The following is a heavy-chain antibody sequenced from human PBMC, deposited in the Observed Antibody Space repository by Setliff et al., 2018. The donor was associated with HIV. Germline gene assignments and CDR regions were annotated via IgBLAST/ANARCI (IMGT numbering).Heavy chain of an antibody. CDR2: ISTYNGNT. Sequence: ASVKVSCKTSGYSFADYGITWVRQAPGQGLEWMGWISTYNGNTNYAQKLQGRVTMTSEISTRTAYMEVRSLRSDDTAVYYCARDGWDYYGSGTYPPLYYFDSWGQGTLVTVSS. J-gene: IGHJ4*01. V-gene: IGHV1-18*04. CDR1: GYSFADYG. CDR3: ARDGWDYYGSGTYPPLYYFDS. D-gene: IGHD3-10*01.